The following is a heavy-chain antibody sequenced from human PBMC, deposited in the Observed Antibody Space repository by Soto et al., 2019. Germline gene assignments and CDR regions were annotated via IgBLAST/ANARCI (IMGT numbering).Heavy chain of an antibody. CDR1: GGSVSTGMKY. D-gene: IGHD3-10*01. V-gene: IGHV4-61*01. CDR2: MYKTGET. CDR3: MKAHESGDFLGMSV. Sequence: PSETLSLTCTVSGGSVSTGMKYLGWVRQPPGKALEFIGYMYKTGETLLNSSLKSRVTLSMETSKNQFSLTLSSVTAADTAVYFCMKAHESGDFLGMSVWGPGTKVTVSS. J-gene: IGHJ6*02.